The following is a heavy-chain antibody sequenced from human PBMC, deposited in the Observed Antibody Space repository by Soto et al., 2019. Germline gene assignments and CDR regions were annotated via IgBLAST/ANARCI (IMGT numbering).Heavy chain of an antibody. J-gene: IGHJ6*01. D-gene: IGHD1-26*01. Sequence: QVQLVESGGGVVQPGRSLRLSCAAFGFTFSSYGMHWVRQAPGKGMEWVAPISYAGRNKFYADSVRRRFAISRDNAKSRLYLQLASVQADDTSFYFCARDKFSVIVETNRYYYGMYVWGQGTTGSVSS. CDR2: ISYAGRNK. CDR1: GFTFSSYG. V-gene: IGHV3-30*03. CDR3: ARDKFSVIVETNRYYYGMYV.